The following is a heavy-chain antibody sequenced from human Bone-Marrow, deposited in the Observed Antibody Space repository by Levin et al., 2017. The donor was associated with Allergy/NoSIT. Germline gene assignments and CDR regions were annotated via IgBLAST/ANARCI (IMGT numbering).Heavy chain of an antibody. CDR3: ARAGGYSSSWTDAFDI. CDR1: GGTFSTYS. D-gene: IGHD6-13*01. V-gene: IGHV1-69*02. CDR2: IIPMVGIE. J-gene: IGHJ3*02. Sequence: SVKVSCKASGGTFSTYSATWVRQAPGQGIEWMGRIIPMVGIENYAQKLQGRVSITADKSTTTAYMELSSLTSEDTAVYYCARAGGYSSSWTDAFDIWGQGTLVTVSS.